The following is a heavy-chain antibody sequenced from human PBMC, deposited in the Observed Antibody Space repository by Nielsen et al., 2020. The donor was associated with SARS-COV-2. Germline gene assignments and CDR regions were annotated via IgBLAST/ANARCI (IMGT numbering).Heavy chain of an antibody. CDR1: GYTFTDYY. CDR2: INPYSGGT. D-gene: IGHD3/OR15-3a*01. Sequence: ASVKVSCKASGYTFTDYYIHWVRQAPGQVLEWMGRINPYSGGTNYAQKFQGTVTMTRDASISTVYMELTSDDTAVYYCARARATIFGLVMSYGMDVWGQGTTVAVSS. CDR3: ARARATIFGLVMSYGMDV. J-gene: IGHJ6*02. V-gene: IGHV1-2*06.